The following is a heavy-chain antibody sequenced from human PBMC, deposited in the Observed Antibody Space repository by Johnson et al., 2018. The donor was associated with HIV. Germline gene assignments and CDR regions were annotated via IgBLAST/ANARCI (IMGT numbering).Heavy chain of an antibody. D-gene: IGHD6-13*01. CDR3: AKAFSSSLSYAFEI. V-gene: IGHV3-20*04. CDR1: GFTFDDYG. CDR2: INWHGDST. Sequence: MQLVESGGGVIRPGGSLRLSCAASGFTFDDYGMSWVRQAPGKGLEWVSGINWHGDSTGYADSVKGRFTISRDNSTNTLYLQMNSRRAEGTAVYYCAKAFSSSLSYAFEIWGQGTMVTVSS. J-gene: IGHJ3*02.